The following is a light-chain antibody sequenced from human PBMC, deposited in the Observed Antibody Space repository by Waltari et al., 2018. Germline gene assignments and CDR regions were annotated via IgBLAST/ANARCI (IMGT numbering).Light chain of an antibody. CDR3: QQYNNWPAGT. V-gene: IGKV3-15*01. Sequence: EIVMTQSPATLSVSPGERATLSCRASQSVSSNLAWYQQKPGQAPRLLIYGASTRATGIPARFSGRGSGTEFTLTISSLQSEDFAVYYCQQYNNWPAGTFGQGTKVEIK. CDR2: GAS. J-gene: IGKJ1*01. CDR1: QSVSSN.